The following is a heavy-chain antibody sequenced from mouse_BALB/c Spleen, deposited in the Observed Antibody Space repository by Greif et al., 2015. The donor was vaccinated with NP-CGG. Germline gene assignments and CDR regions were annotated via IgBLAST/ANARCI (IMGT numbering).Heavy chain of an antibody. J-gene: IGHJ1*01. CDR2: INSNGGST. CDR3: ARPDYGYFDV. Sequence: EVKLQESGGGLAKLGGSLKLSCAASGFTFSSYYMSWVRQTPGKRLELVAAINSNGGSTYYPDTVKGRFTISRDNAKNTLYLQMSSLKSEDTALYYCARPDYGYFDVWGAGTTVTVSS. V-gene: IGHV5-6-2*01. CDR1: GFTFSSYY.